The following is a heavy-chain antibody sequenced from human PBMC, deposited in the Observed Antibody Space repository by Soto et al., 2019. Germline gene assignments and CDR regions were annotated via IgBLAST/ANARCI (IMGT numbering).Heavy chain of an antibody. CDR3: AKGLRRLLRTQYYYGLDV. CDR2: ISGSGGNT. D-gene: IGHD3-16*01. J-gene: IGHJ6*02. CDR1: GFTFSPYA. Sequence: GGSLRLSCAASGFTFSPYAMAWVRQAPGKGLEWVSSISGSGGNTNYADSVKGRFTVSRDNSKRTLSLQMNSLTEEDTAIYYCAKGLRRLLRTQYYYGLDVWGRGTTVTVSS. V-gene: IGHV3-23*01.